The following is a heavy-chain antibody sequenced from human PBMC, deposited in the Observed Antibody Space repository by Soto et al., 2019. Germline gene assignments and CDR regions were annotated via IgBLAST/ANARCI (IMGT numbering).Heavy chain of an antibody. J-gene: IGHJ5*02. V-gene: IGHV4-39*01. CDR3: AGFGRPLLVKNWFDP. CDR1: GGSIPRSSGYY. CDR2: IYYSGSA. D-gene: IGHD3-3*01. Sequence: SETLSLTCSVSGGSIPRSSGYYWVWVRQPPGKGLEYIGSIYYSGSAYYNPSLKSRVTMSVDTSRNQFSLKLSSVTAADTAVYYCAGFGRPLLVKNWFDPWGRGILVTVSS.